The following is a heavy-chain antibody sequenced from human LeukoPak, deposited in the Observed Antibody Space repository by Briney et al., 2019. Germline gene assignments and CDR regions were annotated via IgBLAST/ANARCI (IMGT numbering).Heavy chain of an antibody. V-gene: IGHV4-34*01. J-gene: IGHJ4*02. CDR3: ARGRTYDYVWGSYRYEYFDY. Sequence: SETLSLTCAVYGGSFSGYYWSWIRQPPGKGLEWIGEINHSGSTNHNPSLKSRVTISVDTSKNQFSLKLSSVTAADTAVYYCARGRTYDYVWGSYRYEYFDYWGQGTLVTVSS. CDR1: GGSFSGYY. D-gene: IGHD3-16*02. CDR2: INHSGST.